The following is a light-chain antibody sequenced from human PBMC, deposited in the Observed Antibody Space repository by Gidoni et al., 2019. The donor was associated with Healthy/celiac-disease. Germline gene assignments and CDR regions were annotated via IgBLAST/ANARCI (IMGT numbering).Light chain of an antibody. Sequence: QSVLTQTPSVSGAPGQRVPIPCTGSSSNIGAGYDVHWYQQLPGTAPKLLLYGNSNRPSGVPDRFSGSKSGTSASLAITGLQAEDEADYYCQSYDSSLSGLVVFGGGTKLTVL. CDR1: SSNIGAGYD. V-gene: IGLV1-40*01. CDR3: QSYDSSLSGLVV. J-gene: IGLJ2*01. CDR2: GNS.